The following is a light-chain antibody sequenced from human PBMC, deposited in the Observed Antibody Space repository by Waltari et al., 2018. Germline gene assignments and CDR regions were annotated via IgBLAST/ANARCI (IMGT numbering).Light chain of an antibody. CDR2: EVT. Sequence: QSVLTQPPSATGSPGQSVTISCTGTNSDVGAYNYVSWYQQHPGKVPKLLIYEVTNGPSGAPDRFSGSKSGNTASLTVSGLQADEEADYYCSSYAHNNHFVFGTGTKVTVL. V-gene: IGLV2-8*01. CDR1: NSDVGAYNY. CDR3: SSYAHNNHFV. J-gene: IGLJ1*01.